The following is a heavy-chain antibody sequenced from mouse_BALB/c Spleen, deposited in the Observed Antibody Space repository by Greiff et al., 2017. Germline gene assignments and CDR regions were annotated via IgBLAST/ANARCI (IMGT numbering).Heavy chain of an antibody. CDR3: ARQELLWYFDV. CDR1: GFTFSSYT. D-gene: IGHD1-1*01. J-gene: IGHJ1*01. Sequence: DVMLVESGGGLVQPGGSLKLSCAASGFTFSSYTMSWVRQTPEKRLEWVAYISNGGGSTYYPDTVKGRFTISRDNAKNTLYLQMSSLKSEDTAMYYCARQELLWYFDVWGAGTTVTVSS. CDR2: ISNGGGST. V-gene: IGHV5-12-2*01.